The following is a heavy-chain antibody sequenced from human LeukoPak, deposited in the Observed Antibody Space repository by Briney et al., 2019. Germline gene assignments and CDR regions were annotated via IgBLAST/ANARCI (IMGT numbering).Heavy chain of an antibody. J-gene: IGHJ3*01. D-gene: IGHD6-13*01. CDR2: IYPTGTT. Sequence: SETLSLTCAVSGGSINNRNYYWGWIRQTPGKGLEWIGSIYPTGTTYYNPSLSSRITILIDTSKNQFSLKLNSVTAADTAMYYCARDENSSSWYPSDAFDVWGQGTLVTVSS. V-gene: IGHV4-39*07. CDR3: ARDENSSSWYPSDAFDV. CDR1: GGSINNRNYY.